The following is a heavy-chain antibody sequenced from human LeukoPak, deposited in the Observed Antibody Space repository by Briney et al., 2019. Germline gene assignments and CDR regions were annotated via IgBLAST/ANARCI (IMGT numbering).Heavy chain of an antibody. V-gene: IGHV3-30*01. J-gene: IGHJ4*02. CDR1: GFTFSSYA. CDR3: ASRYCSSTSCYFY. Sequence: GGSLRLSCAASGFTFSSYAMSWVRQAPGKGLEWVAVISYDGSNKYYADSAKGRFTISRDNSKNTLYLQMNSLRAEDTAVYYCASRYCSSTSCYFYWGQGTLVTVSS. D-gene: IGHD2-2*01. CDR2: ISYDGSNK.